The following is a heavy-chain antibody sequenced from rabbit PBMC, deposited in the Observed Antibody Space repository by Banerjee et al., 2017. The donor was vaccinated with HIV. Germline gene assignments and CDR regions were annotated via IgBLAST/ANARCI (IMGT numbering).Heavy chain of an antibody. CDR3: TRGSSYYNWAFDP. D-gene: IGHD8-1*01. Sequence: QSLEESGGDLVKPGASLTLTCTASGFDFSSNAMCWFRQAPGKGLEWIGYIYTGDDTTYYASWAKGRFTISRTSSTTMTLQMTSLTAADTATYFCTRGSSYYNWAFDPWGPGTLVTVS. J-gene: IGHJ2*01. CDR2: IYTGDDTT. V-gene: IGHV1S40*01. CDR1: GFDFSSNA.